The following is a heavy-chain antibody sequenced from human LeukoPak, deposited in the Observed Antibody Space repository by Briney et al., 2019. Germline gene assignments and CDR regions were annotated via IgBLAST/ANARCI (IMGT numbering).Heavy chain of an antibody. J-gene: IGHJ6*02. D-gene: IGHD2-15*01. CDR2: IYYSGST. CDR3: ARDELLGYCSGGSCPYYYYGMDV. Sequence: PSETLSLTCTVSGGPISSYYWSWIRQPPGKGLEWIGYIYYSGSTNYNPSLKSRVTISVDTSKNQFSLKLSSVTAADTAVYYCARDELLGYCSGGSCPYYYYGMDVWGQGTTVTVSS. CDR1: GGPISSYY. V-gene: IGHV4-59*01.